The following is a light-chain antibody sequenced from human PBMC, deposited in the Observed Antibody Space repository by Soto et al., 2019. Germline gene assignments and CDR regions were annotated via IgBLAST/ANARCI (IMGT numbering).Light chain of an antibody. J-gene: IGLJ1*01. Sequence: QSVLTQPASVSGSPGQSITISCTGTSSDVGGYNFVSWYQQHPGKAPKLMIYEVSNRPSGVSNRFSGSKSGNTASPTISGLQAEDEADYYCSSYTSSSTLNVFGTGTKVTVL. CDR3: SSYTSSSTLNV. CDR2: EVS. V-gene: IGLV2-14*01. CDR1: SSDVGGYNF.